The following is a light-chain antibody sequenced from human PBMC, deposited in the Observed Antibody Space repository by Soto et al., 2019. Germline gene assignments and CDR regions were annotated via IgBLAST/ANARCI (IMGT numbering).Light chain of an antibody. CDR1: QGISNY. Sequence: DIQMTQSPSSLSASVGDRVTITCRASQGISNYLAWYQQKPGKVPKLLIYAASTLQSGVPSRFSGSGSGTDFTLTISSLQTEDVATYYCQKYNSAPYTFVQRTKLDIK. CDR3: QKYNSAPYT. V-gene: IGKV1-27*01. J-gene: IGKJ2*01. CDR2: AAS.